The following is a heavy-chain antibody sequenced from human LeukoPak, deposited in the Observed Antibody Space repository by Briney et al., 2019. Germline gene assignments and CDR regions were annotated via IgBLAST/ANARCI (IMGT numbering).Heavy chain of an antibody. V-gene: IGHV3-33*01. CDR3: ARESSHYYGSGSYLNY. CDR2: IWYDGSNK. J-gene: IGHJ4*02. D-gene: IGHD3-10*01. CDR1: GFTFSSCG. Sequence: GGSPRLSCAASGFTFSSCGMHWVRQAPGKGLEWVAVIWYDGSNKYYADSVKGRFTISRGNSKNTLYLQMNSLRAEDTAVYYCARESSHYYGSGSYLNYWGQGTLVTVSS.